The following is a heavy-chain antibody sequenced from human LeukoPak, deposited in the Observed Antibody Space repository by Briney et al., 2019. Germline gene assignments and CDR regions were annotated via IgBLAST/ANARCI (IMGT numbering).Heavy chain of an antibody. J-gene: IGHJ4*02. Sequence: SETLSLTCTVSGYSISSGYYWGWIRQPPGKGLEWIGSIYHSGSTYYNPSLKSRVTISVDTSKNQFSLKLSSVTAADTAVYYCAKDRVGALLYFDFWGQGTLVTVSS. CDR1: GYSISSGYY. CDR3: AKDRVGALLYFDF. V-gene: IGHV4-38-2*02. CDR2: IYHSGST. D-gene: IGHD1-26*01.